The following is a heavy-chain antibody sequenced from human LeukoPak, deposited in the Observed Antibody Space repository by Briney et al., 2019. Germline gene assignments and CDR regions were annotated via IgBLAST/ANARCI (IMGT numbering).Heavy chain of an antibody. V-gene: IGHV4-30-2*01. CDR3: ARGPWSSFDY. CDR2: IYHSGST. J-gene: IGHJ4*02. Sequence: SETLSLTCAVSGGSISSGGYSWSWIRQPPGEGLEWIGYIYHSGSTYYNPSLKSRVTISVDRSKNQFSLKLSSVTAADTAVYYCARGPWSSFDYWGQGTLVTVSS. CDR1: GGSISSGGYS. D-gene: IGHD2-15*01.